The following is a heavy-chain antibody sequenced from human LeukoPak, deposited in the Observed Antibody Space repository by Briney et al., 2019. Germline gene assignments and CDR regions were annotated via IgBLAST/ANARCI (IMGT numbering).Heavy chain of an antibody. CDR1: GGSIRSGSYY. V-gene: IGHV4-61*02. D-gene: IGHD3-22*01. Sequence: SQTLSLTCTVSGGSIRSGSYYWSWIRQPAGKGLEWIGRIYTSGSTNYNPSLKSRVTISVDTSKNQFSLKLSSVTAADTAVYYCARSPDYYDSSGLYYWGQGTLVTVSS. CDR2: IYTSGST. J-gene: IGHJ4*02. CDR3: ARSPDYYDSSGLYY.